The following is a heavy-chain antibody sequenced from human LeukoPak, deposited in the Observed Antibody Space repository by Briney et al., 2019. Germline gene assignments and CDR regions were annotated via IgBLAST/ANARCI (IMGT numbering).Heavy chain of an antibody. D-gene: IGHD2-15*01. CDR2: ISSSSSYI. V-gene: IGHV3-21*01. CDR1: GFTFSSYS. J-gene: IGHJ3*02. Sequence: PGGSLRLSCAASGFTFSSYSMNWVRQAPGKGLEWVSSISSSSSYIYYADSVKGRFTISRDNAKNSLYLQMNSLRAEDTAVYYCARDQDELPTGDAFDIWGQGTMVTVSS. CDR3: ARDQDELPTGDAFDI.